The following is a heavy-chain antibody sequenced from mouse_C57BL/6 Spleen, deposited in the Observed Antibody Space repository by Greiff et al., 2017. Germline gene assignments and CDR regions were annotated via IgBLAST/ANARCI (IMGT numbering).Heavy chain of an antibody. D-gene: IGHD2-4*01. J-gene: IGHJ4*01. CDR1: GYAFTNYL. V-gene: IGHV1-54*01. CDR2: INPGSGGT. CDR3: AYYDYDVPYAMDY. Sequence: VQLQQSGAELVRPGTSVKVSCKASGYAFTNYLLEWVKQRPGQGLEWIGVINPGSGGTNYNEKFKGKATLTADKSSSTAYMQLSSLTSEESAVYFCAYYDYDVPYAMDYWGQGTSVTVSS.